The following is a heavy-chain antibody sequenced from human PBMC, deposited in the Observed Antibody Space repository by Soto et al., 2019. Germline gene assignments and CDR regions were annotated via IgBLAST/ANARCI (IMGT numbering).Heavy chain of an antibody. CDR1: GDTFIKYD. CDR3: ARRKERSGPNYFDV. V-gene: IGHV1-8*01. Sequence: QVQLVQSGAEVKKPGASVKVSCKASGDTFIKYDINWVRQATGQGLGWMGWMNPSNGNAGYAQNFRGRVTMTSNTSITTAYMELSGLRYEDTAVYYCARRKERSGPNYFDVWGQGTLVTVSS. D-gene: IGHD6-25*01. J-gene: IGHJ4*02. CDR2: MNPSNGNA.